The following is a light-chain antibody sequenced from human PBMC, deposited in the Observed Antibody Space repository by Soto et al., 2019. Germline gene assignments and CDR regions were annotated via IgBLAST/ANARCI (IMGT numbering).Light chain of an antibody. CDR1: QRVGTY. CDR2: GVS. V-gene: IGKV1-39*01. CDR3: QQCYSLPRT. Sequence: SDSPPSPQASNADSATYTFRASQRVGTYLNWYRQKPGKAPNLLIYGVSSLHSGVPSRFSGSGSETDFTFTISSLQPEDIATYYCQQCYSLPRTFGEGTMVDIK. J-gene: IGKJ4*02.